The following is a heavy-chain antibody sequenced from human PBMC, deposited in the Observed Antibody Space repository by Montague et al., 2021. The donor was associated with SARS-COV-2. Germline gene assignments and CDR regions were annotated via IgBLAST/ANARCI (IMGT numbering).Heavy chain of an antibody. Sequence: SLRLSCAASGFTFSSYGMHWVRQAPAKGLEWVAVIWKDGRYRFHAESAKGRFAISRDNSKNTLCLEINTLRAEDTALYYCARDDSRDGNNFDYWGQGVLVTVSS. CDR3: ARDDSRDGNNFDY. J-gene: IGHJ4*02. CDR2: IWKDGRYR. CDR1: GFTFSSYG. D-gene: IGHD5-24*01. V-gene: IGHV3-33*01.